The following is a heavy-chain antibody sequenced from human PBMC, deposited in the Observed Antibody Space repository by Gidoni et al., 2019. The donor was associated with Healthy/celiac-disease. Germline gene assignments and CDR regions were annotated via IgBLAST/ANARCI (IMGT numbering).Heavy chain of an antibody. D-gene: IGHD6-19*01. Sequence: EVQLLESGGGLVQPGGSLRLSCAASGFTFSSYAMSWVRQAPGKGLEWVSAISGSGGSTYYADSVKGRFTISRDNSKNTLYLQMNSLRAEDTAVYYCAKDHNFNSGWYGLYYFDYWGQGTLVTVSS. CDR2: ISGSGGST. J-gene: IGHJ4*02. CDR1: GFTFSSYA. CDR3: AKDHNFNSGWYGLYYFDY. V-gene: IGHV3-23*01.